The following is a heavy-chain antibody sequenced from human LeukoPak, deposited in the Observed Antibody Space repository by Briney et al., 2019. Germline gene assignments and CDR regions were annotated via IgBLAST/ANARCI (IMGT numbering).Heavy chain of an antibody. V-gene: IGHV5-10-1*01. CDR2: IDPSDSYT. CDR3: ARQGIGSSFDY. J-gene: IGHJ4*02. Sequence: GESLKISCKPSGXTFTGYWINWVRQMPGKGLEWMGRIDPSDSYTNYSPSFQGHVTISVDKSITTAYLQWSSLKASDIAMYYCARQGIGSSFDYWGQGTLVTVSS. CDR1: GXTFTGYW. D-gene: IGHD1-26*01.